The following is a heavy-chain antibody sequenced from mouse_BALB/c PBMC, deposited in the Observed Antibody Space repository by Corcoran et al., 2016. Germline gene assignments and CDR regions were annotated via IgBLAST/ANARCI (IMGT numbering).Heavy chain of an antibody. D-gene: IGHD2-1*01. J-gene: IGHJ2*01. CDR1: GYNFTNCG. Sequence: QIQLVQSGPDLKKPGETVKNSCKASGYNFTNCGMNWVKQAPGKGSKWRGGINTYTGEPTYADDFKGRFDFSLDTSASTAYLQINNLKNEDMATYFCARWGGNYYLDYWGQGTTLTVSS. CDR2: INTYTGEP. V-gene: IGHV9-1*02. CDR3: ARWGGNYYLDY.